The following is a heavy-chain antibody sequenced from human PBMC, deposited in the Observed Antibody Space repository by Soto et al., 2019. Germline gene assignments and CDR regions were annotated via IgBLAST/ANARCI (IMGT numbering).Heavy chain of an antibody. CDR1: GFTFSGSA. D-gene: IGHD3-3*01. CDR3: TRHAPGGAGENFYDY. J-gene: IGHJ4*02. V-gene: IGHV3-73*01. Sequence: EVQLLESGGGLVQPGGSLRLSCAASGFTFSGSAMHWVRQASGKGLEWVGRIRSKTYSYATAYAASVTGRFTISRDDSKNTAYLQMNSLKTEDTAVYYCTRHAPGGAGENFYDYWGQGTLVTVSS. CDR2: IRSKTYSYAT.